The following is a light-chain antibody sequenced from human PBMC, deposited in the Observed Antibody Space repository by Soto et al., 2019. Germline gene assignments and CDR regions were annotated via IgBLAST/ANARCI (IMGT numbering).Light chain of an antibody. V-gene: IGKV3-20*01. J-gene: IGKJ1*01. CDR1: QSVNGDF. CDR2: GAS. Sequence: DIVLTQSPGTLSLSPGERATLTCRASQSVNGDFLAWYQQKPGQAPSLLIYGASSRAPGIPDRFTGSGSGTDFSLTISRLEPEDLAVYYCQQYGISPWSFGQGTKVEIK. CDR3: QQYGISPWS.